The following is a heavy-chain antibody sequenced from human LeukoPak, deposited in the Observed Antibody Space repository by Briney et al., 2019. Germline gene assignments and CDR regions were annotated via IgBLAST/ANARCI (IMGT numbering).Heavy chain of an antibody. J-gene: IGHJ4*02. CDR1: GFTFSSSW. V-gene: IGHV3-7*05. CDR2: IKQDGGHI. Sequence: GGSLRLSCAASGFTFSSSWMMWLRQAPGKGLEWVANIKQDGGHINYVDSVKGRFTISRDNAKNSLYLQMNSLRAEDTALYYCVRDISGYYFDYWGQGTLVTVSS. D-gene: IGHD3-22*01. CDR3: VRDISGYYFDY.